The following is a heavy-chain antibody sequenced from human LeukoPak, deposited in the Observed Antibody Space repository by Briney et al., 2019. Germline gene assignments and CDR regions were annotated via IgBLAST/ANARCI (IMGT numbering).Heavy chain of an antibody. CDR3: AKDLPSLWLQFPLYFDY. V-gene: IGHV3-23*01. CDR2: ISGSGGTT. J-gene: IGHJ4*02. CDR1: GFTFSSYG. D-gene: IGHD5-24*01. Sequence: LAGGSLRLSCAAYGFTFSSYGMSWVSQDPGKGMEWVTAISGSGGTTSYAVSVKPRFTISIYNSNTPLYLQMNSLRSEYTAVYYCAKDLPSLWLQFPLYFDYWGQGTLVTVSS.